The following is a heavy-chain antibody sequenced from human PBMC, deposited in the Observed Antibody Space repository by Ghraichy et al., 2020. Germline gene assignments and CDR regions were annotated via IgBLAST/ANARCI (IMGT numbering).Heavy chain of an antibody. V-gene: IGHV4-39*01. CDR2: IHYSGST. J-gene: IGHJ5*02. CDR3: ARHVWRVPKPRPNWFDP. Sequence: SETLSLTCTVSGGSISSSSYYWGWIRQPPGKGLEWITSIHYSGSTYYNPSLNNRVTKSIDTSKNQFSLKLSSVTAADTAVYFCARHVWRVPKPRPNWFDPWGQGTLVTVSS. CDR1: GGSISSSSYY. D-gene: IGHD2-21*01.